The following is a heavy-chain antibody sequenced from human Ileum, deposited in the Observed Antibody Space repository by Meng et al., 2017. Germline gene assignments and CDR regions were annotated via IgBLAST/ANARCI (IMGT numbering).Heavy chain of an antibody. Sequence: QVQLVQSGAAVKKPGASVKVSCKASGYTFTRYAMHWVRQAPGQRLEWMGWINTGNGDATYSQRFQGRVTITRDTSASTVYMELSSLRSEDTTVYYCARGHQNYDILTGSYWGQGTLVTVSS. D-gene: IGHD3-9*01. V-gene: IGHV1-3*04. J-gene: IGHJ4*02. CDR2: INTGNGDA. CDR1: GYTFTRYA. CDR3: ARGHQNYDILTGSY.